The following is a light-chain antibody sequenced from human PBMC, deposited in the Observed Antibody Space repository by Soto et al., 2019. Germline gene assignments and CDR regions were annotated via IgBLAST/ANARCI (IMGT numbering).Light chain of an antibody. J-gene: IGKJ3*01. CDR3: QQYGSIPFT. CDR1: QSVSSTY. CDR2: GAS. Sequence: EIVLTQSPGTLSLSPGERATLSCRASQSVSSTYLGWYQQKPGQAPRLLISGASSRATGIPDRFSGSGSGTDFTLPISSMAPADFAVYYCQQYGSIPFTFGPGTKVDIK. V-gene: IGKV3-20*01.